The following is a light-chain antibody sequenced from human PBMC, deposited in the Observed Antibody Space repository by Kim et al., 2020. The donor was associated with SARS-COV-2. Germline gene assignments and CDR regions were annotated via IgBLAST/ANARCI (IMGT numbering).Light chain of an antibody. CDR1: HNIETY. J-gene: IGKJ5*01. Sequence: DIQMTQSPSSLSASVGDRVTITCRTSHNIETYLNWFQHKRGKAPKLLLYDGSNLPSGVPSRFSASGFGTDFTLTITNLQPEDSATYYCQQNKSTPRTFGQGTMLEIK. V-gene: IGKV1-39*01. CDR2: DGS. CDR3: QQNKSTPRT.